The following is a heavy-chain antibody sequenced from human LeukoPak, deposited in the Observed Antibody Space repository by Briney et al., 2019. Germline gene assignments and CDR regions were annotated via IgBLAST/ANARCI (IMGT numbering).Heavy chain of an antibody. J-gene: IGHJ4*02. V-gene: IGHV4-39*01. Sequence: PSETLSLTCTVSGGSISSSSYYWGWIRQPPGKGLGWIGSIYYSGSTYYNPSLKSRVTISVDTSKNQFSLKLSSVTAADTAVYYCAALEQLAFDYWGQGTLVTVSS. CDR2: IYYSGST. CDR3: AALEQLAFDY. CDR1: GGSISSSSYY. D-gene: IGHD6-13*01.